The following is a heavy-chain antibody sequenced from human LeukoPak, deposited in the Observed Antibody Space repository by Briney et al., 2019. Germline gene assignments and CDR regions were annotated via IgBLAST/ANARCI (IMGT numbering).Heavy chain of an antibody. CDR3: ARVQQTGYSTGFDY. CDR1: ALTFSSYS. Sequence: PGGSLRLSCAASALTFSSYSMNWVCQAPGKGLEWVSSISSSSSYIYYADSVKGRFTISRDNAKNSLYLQMNSLRAEDTAVYYCARVQQTGYSTGFDYWGQGTLVTVSS. J-gene: IGHJ4*02. CDR2: ISSSSSYI. V-gene: IGHV3-21*01. D-gene: IGHD6-25*01.